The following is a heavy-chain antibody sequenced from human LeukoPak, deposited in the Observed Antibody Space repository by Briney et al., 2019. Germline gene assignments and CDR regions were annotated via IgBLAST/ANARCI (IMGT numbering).Heavy chain of an antibody. Sequence: ASVKVSCKASGYTFTGYYMHWVRQAPGKGLEWMGWINPNSGGTNYAQKFQGRVTMTRDTSISTAYMELSRLRSDDTAVYYCARGVFYYYYMDVWGKGTTVTVSS. CDR2: INPNSGGT. V-gene: IGHV1-2*02. CDR1: GYTFTGYY. J-gene: IGHJ6*03. D-gene: IGHD2-8*01. CDR3: ARGVFYYYYMDV.